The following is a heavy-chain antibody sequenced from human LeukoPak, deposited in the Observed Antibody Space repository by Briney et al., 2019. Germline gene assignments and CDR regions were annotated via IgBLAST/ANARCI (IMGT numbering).Heavy chain of an antibody. D-gene: IGHD3-22*01. CDR3: ARVDRYYDSSGYYYVDY. CDR2: ISAYNGNT. CDR1: SYTFTSYD. Sequence: ASVKVSCKASSYTFTSYDISWVRQAPGQGLEWMGWISAYNGNTNYAQKLQGRVTMTTDTSTSTAYMELRSLRSDDTAVYYCARVDRYYDSSGYYYVDYWGQGTLVTVSS. V-gene: IGHV1-18*01. J-gene: IGHJ4*02.